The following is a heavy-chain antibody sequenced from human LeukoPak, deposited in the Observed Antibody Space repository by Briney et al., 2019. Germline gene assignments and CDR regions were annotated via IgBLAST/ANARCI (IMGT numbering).Heavy chain of an antibody. V-gene: IGHV4-38-2*02. CDR2: IYHSGST. J-gene: IGHJ4*02. Sequence: SETLSLTCNVSGYSISSGYYWGWIRQPPGKGLEWIGSIYHSGSTYYNPSLKSRVTISMDTSRNQFSLKLSSVTAADTAVYYCAAGVGAFDYWGQGTLVTVSS. D-gene: IGHD1-26*01. CDR1: GYSISSGYY. CDR3: AAGVGAFDY.